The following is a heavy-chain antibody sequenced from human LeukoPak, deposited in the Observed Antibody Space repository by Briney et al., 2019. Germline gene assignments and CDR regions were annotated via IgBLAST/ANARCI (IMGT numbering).Heavy chain of an antibody. CDR1: GYTFTSYD. CDR3: ARGLGYCSGGSCHNWFDP. D-gene: IGHD2-15*01. CDR2: MNPNSGNT. Sequence: ASVKVSCKASGYTFTSYDINWVRQATGQGLEWMGWMNPNSGNTGYAQKFQGRVTMTRNTSISTAYMELSSLRSEDTAVYYCARGLGYCSGGSCHNWFDPWGQGTLVTVSS. V-gene: IGHV1-8*01. J-gene: IGHJ5*02.